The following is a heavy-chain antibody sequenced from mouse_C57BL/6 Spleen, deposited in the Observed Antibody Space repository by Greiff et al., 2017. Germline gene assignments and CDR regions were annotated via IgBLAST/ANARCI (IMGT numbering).Heavy chain of an antibody. CDR3: AREGIYYDYDNAY. CDR2: FHPYNDDT. Sequence: QVQLQQSGAELVKPGASVKMSCKASGYTFTTYPIEWMKQNHGKSLEWIGNFHPYNDDTKYNEKFKGKATLTVDKSSSTAYMELRSLTSEDSAVYYCAREGIYYDYDNAYWGQGTLVTVSA. J-gene: IGHJ3*01. D-gene: IGHD2-4*01. V-gene: IGHV1-47*01. CDR1: GYTFTTYP.